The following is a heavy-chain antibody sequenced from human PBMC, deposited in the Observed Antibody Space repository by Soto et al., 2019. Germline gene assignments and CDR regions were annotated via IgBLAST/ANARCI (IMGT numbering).Heavy chain of an antibody. CDR3: ARDGGGNYYEVDY. D-gene: IGHD1-26*01. Sequence: VQLVESGGGLVQPGGSLRLSCAASGFTFSSYSMNWVRQAPGKGLEWVSYISTTSSAIYYADSVKGRFTISRDNAKNSLFLQMNSLRDEDTAVYFCARDGGGNYYEVDYWGQGTLVTVSS. J-gene: IGHJ4*02. CDR2: ISTTSSAI. CDR1: GFTFSSYS. V-gene: IGHV3-48*02.